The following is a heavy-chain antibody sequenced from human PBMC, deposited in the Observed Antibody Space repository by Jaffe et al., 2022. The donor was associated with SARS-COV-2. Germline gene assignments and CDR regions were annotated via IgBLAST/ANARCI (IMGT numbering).Heavy chain of an antibody. J-gene: IGHJ5*02. CDR1: GFTFDDYT. Sequence: EVQLVESGGVVVQPGGSLRLSCAASGFTFDDYTMHWVRQAPGKGLEWVSLISWDGGSTYYADSVKGRFTISRDNSKNSLYLQMNSLRTEDTALYYCAKAYLVGATTWGWFDPWGQGTLVTVSS. V-gene: IGHV3-43*01. CDR2: ISWDGGST. D-gene: IGHD1-26*01. CDR3: AKAYLVGATTWGWFDP.